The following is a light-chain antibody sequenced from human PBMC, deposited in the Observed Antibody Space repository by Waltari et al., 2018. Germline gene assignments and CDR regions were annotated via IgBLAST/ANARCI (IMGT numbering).Light chain of an antibody. CDR2: DVT. Sequence: QSALTQPRSVSGSPGQSVTISCTGTSSDVGAYNYVSWYQQHPAKAPNLLIYDVTQWPSGVPDRFPGSKAGNAASLTISGLQAEDEAAYYCCSYAGSYTYVFGTGTEVTVL. J-gene: IGLJ1*01. CDR3: CSYAGSYTYV. V-gene: IGLV2-11*01. CDR1: SSDVGAYNY.